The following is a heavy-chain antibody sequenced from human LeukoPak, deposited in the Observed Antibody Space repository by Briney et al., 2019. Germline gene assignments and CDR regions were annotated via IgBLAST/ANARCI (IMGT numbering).Heavy chain of an antibody. D-gene: IGHD4-17*01. CDR1: GFTFRSYS. CDR3: AKFWDFGDYAIDY. Sequence: GGSLRLSCAASGFTFRSYSMHWVRQAPGKGLEWVSYISSSSSPTTISYANSVKGRFTISRDNAKNSLYLQMNSLRAEDTAVYYCAKFWDFGDYAIDYWGQGTLVTVSS. CDR2: ISSSSSPTTI. V-gene: IGHV3-48*01. J-gene: IGHJ4*02.